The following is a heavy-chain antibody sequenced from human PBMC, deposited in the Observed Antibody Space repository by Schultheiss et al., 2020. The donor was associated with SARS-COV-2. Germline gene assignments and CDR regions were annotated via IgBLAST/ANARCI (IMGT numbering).Heavy chain of an antibody. D-gene: IGHD6-19*01. Sequence: ASVKVSCKASGYTFTGYYMHWVRQAPGQGLEWMGIINPSAASTTYAQKFQGRVTITADESTSTAYMELSSLRSEDTAVYYCARVRSSGWYLSGEDYWGQGTLVTVSS. CDR3: ARVRSSGWYLSGEDY. CDR2: INPSAAST. J-gene: IGHJ4*02. V-gene: IGHV1-46*01. CDR1: GYTFTGYY.